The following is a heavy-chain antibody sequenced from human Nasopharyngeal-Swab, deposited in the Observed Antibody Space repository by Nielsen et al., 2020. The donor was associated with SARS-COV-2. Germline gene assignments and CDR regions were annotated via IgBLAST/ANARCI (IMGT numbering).Heavy chain of an antibody. CDR1: GGSFSGHY. D-gene: IGHD3-22*01. CDR2: INHSGST. V-gene: IGHV4-34*01. J-gene: IGHJ5*02. Sequence: SETLSLTCAVYGGSFSGHYWSWIRQPPGKGLEWIGEINHSGSTNYNPSLKSRVTISVDTSKNQFSLKLSSVTAADTAVYYCARDTYYDSRGIDPWGQGTLVTVSS. CDR3: ARDTYYDSRGIDP.